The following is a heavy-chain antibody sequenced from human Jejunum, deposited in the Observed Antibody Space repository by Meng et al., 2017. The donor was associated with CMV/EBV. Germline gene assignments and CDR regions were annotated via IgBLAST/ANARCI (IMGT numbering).Heavy chain of an antibody. D-gene: IGHD5-24*01. V-gene: IGHV6-1*01. CDR3: TRGFNYYFDY. J-gene: IGHJ4*02. CDR1: GESVSSNSAA. CDR2: TYYRSKWYN. Sequence: CAISGESVSSNSAAWLWIRQSPSRGLEWLARTYYRSKWYNDYAVSVRGRIIINPDTSKNQFSLQLNSVTPEDTAVYYCTRGFNYYFDYWGQGTPVTVSS.